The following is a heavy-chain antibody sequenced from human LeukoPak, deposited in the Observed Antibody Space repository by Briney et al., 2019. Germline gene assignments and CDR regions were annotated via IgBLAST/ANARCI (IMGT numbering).Heavy chain of an antibody. J-gene: IGHJ4*02. CDR2: IRSSSSYI. Sequence: MSGGSLRLSCAASGFIFSNYSMNWVRQAPGKGLEWVSSIRSSSSYIYYADSVMGRFTISRDNAKNSLSLQMNSLRAEDTAVYYCARGSYTDYWGQGTLVTVS. CDR3: ARGSYTDY. CDR1: GFIFSNYS. D-gene: IGHD3-10*01. V-gene: IGHV3-21*01.